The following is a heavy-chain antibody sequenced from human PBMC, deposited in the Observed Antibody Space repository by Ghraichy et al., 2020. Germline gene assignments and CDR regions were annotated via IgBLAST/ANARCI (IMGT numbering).Heavy chain of an antibody. CDR3: ARGAAEDQLLYNWFDP. CDR2: IYYSGTT. CDR1: GGSISRYY. D-gene: IGHD2-2*01. Sequence: SETLSLTCTVSGGSISRYYWSWIRQPPGKGLEWIGYIYYSGTTYYNPSLKSRVTISLDTSKNQFSLNMYSVTAADSAVYYCARGAAEDQLLYNWFDPWSQGTLVTVSS. J-gene: IGHJ5*02. V-gene: IGHV4-59*01.